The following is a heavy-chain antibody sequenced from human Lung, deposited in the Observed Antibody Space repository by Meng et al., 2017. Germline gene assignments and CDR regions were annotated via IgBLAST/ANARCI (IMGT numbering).Heavy chain of an antibody. CDR2: ISTYNGNT. Sequence: QVQLVQSGAEVKKPGGSVKVSCKASGYTFIRYGISWVRQAPGQGLEWMGWISTYNGNTNYAQKFQGRVTMTTDTSTSTAYMELRSLRSDDTAVYYCAVMGLYGDYDNWYFDLWGRGTLVTVSS. CDR3: AVMGLYGDYDNWYFDL. CDR1: GYTFIRYG. V-gene: IGHV1-18*01. J-gene: IGHJ2*01. D-gene: IGHD4-17*01.